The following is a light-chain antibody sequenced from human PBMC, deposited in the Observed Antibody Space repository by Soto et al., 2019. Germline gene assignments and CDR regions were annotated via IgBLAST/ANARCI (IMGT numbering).Light chain of an antibody. CDR3: ATWDDSRTGV. V-gene: IGLV1-44*01. Sequence: QSVLTQPPSASGTPGQRITISCSGTTSNIESHTVNWYQQVPGTAPKLLINTNNQRPSGVPDRFSGSKSGASASLAINGLQSEDEAIYYCATWDDSRTGVFGTGTKVTVL. CDR2: TNN. CDR1: TSNIESHT. J-gene: IGLJ1*01.